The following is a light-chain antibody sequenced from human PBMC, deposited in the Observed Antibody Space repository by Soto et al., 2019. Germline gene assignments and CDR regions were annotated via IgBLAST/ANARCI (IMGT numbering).Light chain of an antibody. Sequence: QSALTQPDSVSGSPGQSITISCTGTSSDVGGYNYVSWYQQHPGKTPKLMIYDVSNRPSGVSNLFSGSKAGNTASLTISGRQAEDEADYYCCSYTSSNTLVFGGGTKVTVL. V-gene: IGLV2-14*01. CDR1: SSDVGGYNY. CDR2: DVS. CDR3: CSYTSSNTLV. J-gene: IGLJ2*01.